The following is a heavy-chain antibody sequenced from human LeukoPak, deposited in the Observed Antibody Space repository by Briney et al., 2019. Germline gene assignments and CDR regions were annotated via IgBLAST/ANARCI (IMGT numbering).Heavy chain of an antibody. CDR1: GFTFTDYS. J-gene: IGHJ4*02. V-gene: IGHV3-21*01. D-gene: IGHD3-16*02. CDR3: AKAYVWGSYRFLGEDY. CDR2: ISSDSGHI. Sequence: PGGSLTLSCAAAGFTFTDYSMNWVRQAPGKGLEWVSTISSDSGHIYYADSVKGRFTISRDNAENSLYLQINSLRAEDTAVYYCAKAYVWGSYRFLGEDYWGQGTLVTVSS.